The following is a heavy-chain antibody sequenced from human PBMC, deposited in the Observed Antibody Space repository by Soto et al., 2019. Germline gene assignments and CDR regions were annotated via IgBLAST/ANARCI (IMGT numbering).Heavy chain of an antibody. D-gene: IGHD3-22*01. CDR2: IIPIFGTA. CDR3: ARGPLYYDSSGYCFDY. J-gene: IGHJ4*02. CDR1: GGTFSSYA. Sequence: SVKVSCKASGGTFSSYAISWVRQAPGQGLELMGGIIPIFGTANYAQKFQGRVTITADESTSTAYMELSSLRSEDTAVYYCARGPLYYDSSGYCFDYWGQGTLVTVSS. V-gene: IGHV1-69*13.